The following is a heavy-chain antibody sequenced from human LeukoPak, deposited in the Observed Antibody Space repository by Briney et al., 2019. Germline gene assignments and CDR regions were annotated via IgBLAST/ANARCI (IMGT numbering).Heavy chain of an antibody. Sequence: GGSLRLSCAASGFTFDDYAMHWVRQAPGKGLEWVSGISWNSGSIGYADSVKGRFTISRDNAKNSLYLQMNSLRAEDTAVYYCARLTKVYDILTGYLDYWGQGTLVTVSS. CDR2: ISWNSGSI. J-gene: IGHJ4*02. CDR1: GFTFDDYA. V-gene: IGHV3-9*01. D-gene: IGHD3-9*01. CDR3: ARLTKVYDILTGYLDY.